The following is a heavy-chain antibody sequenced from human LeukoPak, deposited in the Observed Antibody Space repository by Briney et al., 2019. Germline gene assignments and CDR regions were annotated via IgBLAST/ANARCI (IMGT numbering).Heavy chain of an antibody. D-gene: IGHD2-8*02. CDR1: GFTFDDYA. Sequence: GGSLRLSCAASGFTFDDYAMHWVRQAPGKGLEWVSSIFPSGGEIHYADSVRGRFTISRDNSKGTLSLQMNSLRAEDTAIYYCATYRQVLLPFESWGQGTLVTVSS. J-gene: IGHJ4*02. CDR3: ATYRQVLLPFES. V-gene: IGHV3-23*01. CDR2: IFPSGGEI.